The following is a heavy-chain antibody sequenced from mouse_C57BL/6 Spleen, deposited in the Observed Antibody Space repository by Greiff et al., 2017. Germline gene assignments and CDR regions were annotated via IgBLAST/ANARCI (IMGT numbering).Heavy chain of an antibody. CDR1: GYTFTSYW. CDR2: IYPGSGST. V-gene: IGHV1-55*01. CDR3: ARDFSIYYYGSSSYFDV. D-gene: IGHD1-1*01. J-gene: IGHJ1*03. Sequence: QVHVKQPGAELVKPGASVKMSCKASGYTFTSYWITWVKQRPGQGLEWIGDIYPGSGSTNYNEKFKSKATLTVDTSSSTAYMQLSSLTSEDSAVYYCARDFSIYYYGSSSYFDVWGTGTTVTVSS.